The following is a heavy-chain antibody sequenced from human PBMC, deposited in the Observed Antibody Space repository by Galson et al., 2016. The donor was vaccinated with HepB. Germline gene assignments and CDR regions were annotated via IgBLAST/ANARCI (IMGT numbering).Heavy chain of an antibody. J-gene: IGHJ6*02. Sequence: SLRLSCAASGFRFSDYTISWVRQAPGKGLEWVASITGSGSNISYADSMKGRFTISRDSAKTSLYLQMNSLRADDTAVYYCAYNQNYGAGVYWFYGMDVWGQGTTGTVAS. CDR1: GFRFSDYT. CDR3: AYNQNYGAGVYWFYGMDV. V-gene: IGHV3-21*01. D-gene: IGHD3-10*01. CDR2: ITGSGSNI.